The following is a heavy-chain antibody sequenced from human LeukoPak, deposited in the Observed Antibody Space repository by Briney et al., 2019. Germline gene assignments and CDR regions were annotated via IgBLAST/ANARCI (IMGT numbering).Heavy chain of an antibody. CDR2: IYHSGST. V-gene: IGHV4-38-2*01. CDR1: GYSISSGYY. CDR3: ARSSGYTNWFDP. D-gene: IGHD3-3*01. J-gene: IGHJ5*02. Sequence: SETLSLTCAVSGYSISSGYYWGWIRPPPGKGLEWIGSIYHSGSTYYNPSLKSRVTISVDTSKNQFSLKLSSVTAADTAVYYCARSSGYTNWFDPWGQGTLVTVSS.